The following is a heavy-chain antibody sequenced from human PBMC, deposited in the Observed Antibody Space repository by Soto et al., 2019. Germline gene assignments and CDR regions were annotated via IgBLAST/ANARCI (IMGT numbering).Heavy chain of an antibody. CDR3: AKDLMKQLVHFYYYGMDV. V-gene: IGHV3-30*18. D-gene: IGHD6-6*01. CDR1: GFTFSSYG. CDR2: ISYDGSNK. J-gene: IGHJ6*02. Sequence: GGSLRLSCAASGFTFSSYGMHWVRQAPGKGLEWVAVISYDGSNKYYADSVKGRFTISRDNSKNTLYLQMNSLRAEDTAGYYCAKDLMKQLVHFYYYGMDVWGQGTTVTVSS.